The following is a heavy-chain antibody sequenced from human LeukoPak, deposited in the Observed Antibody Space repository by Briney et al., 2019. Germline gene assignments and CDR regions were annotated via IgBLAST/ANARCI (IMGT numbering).Heavy chain of an antibody. CDR1: GFTFSSYS. CDR3: ASVAPPTVAAAGTFDY. D-gene: IGHD6-13*01. V-gene: IGHV3-21*01. J-gene: IGHJ4*02. Sequence: GGSLRLSCAASGFTFSSYSMNWVRQAPGKGLEWVSSISSSSSYIYYADSVKGRFTISRDNAKNSLYLQMNSLRAEDTAVYYCASVAPPTVAAAGTFDYWGQGTLVTVSS. CDR2: ISSSSSYI.